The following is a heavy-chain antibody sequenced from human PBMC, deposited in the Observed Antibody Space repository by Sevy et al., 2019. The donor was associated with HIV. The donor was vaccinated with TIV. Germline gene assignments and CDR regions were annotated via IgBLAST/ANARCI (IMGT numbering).Heavy chain of an antibody. V-gene: IGHV3-49*03. J-gene: IGHJ5*02. Sequence: GGSLRLSCSASGFSIRYHAMAWFRQAPGKGLEWVGFIRSQGYGETTEYAASVRGRFTISRDDSKSIAYLQMNSLKTEDTAFYYCATDQGRFYGSGTYVDWFDPWGQGTLVTVSS. CDR2: IRSQGYGETT. CDR3: ATDQGRFYGSGTYVDWFDP. D-gene: IGHD3-10*01. CDR1: GFSIRYHA.